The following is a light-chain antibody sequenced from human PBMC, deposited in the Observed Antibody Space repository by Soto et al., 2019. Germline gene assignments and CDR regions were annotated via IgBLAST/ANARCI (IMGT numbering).Light chain of an antibody. CDR3: QQRSNWPCT. V-gene: IGKV3-11*01. J-gene: IGKJ1*01. CDR2: DAS. CDR1: QSVSSY. Sequence: EIVLTQSPATLSLSPRERATLSCRASQSVSSYLAWYQQKPGQAPRLLIYDASNRATGIPARFSGSGSGTDFTLAISSLEPEDFAVYYCQQRSNWPCTFGEGTKVDI.